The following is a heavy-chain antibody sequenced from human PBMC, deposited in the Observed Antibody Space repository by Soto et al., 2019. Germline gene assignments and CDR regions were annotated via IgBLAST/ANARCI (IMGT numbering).Heavy chain of an antibody. CDR1: GFTFSSYG. Sequence: GGSLRLSCAASGFTFSSYGMNWVRQAPGKGLEWVSSFSSSGNYIYYADSVKGRFTISRDNAKNSPYLQMNSLRAEDTAVYYCANGYGSTIWGQGTLVTVSS. CDR2: FSSSGNYI. J-gene: IGHJ4*02. V-gene: IGHV3-21*01. CDR3: ANGYGSTI. D-gene: IGHD3-10*01.